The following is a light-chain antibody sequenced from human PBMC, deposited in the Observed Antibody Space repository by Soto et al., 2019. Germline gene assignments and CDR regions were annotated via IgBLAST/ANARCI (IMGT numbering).Light chain of an antibody. CDR2: GAS. V-gene: IGKV3-20*01. J-gene: IGKJ4*01. CDR3: QQYSSSPLT. CDR1: QSVRSSH. Sequence: EIVLTQSPGTLSLSPGERATLSCRASQSVRSSHLAWYQQMPGQAPRLLVYGASSRATGIPDRLSGSGSGTDFTLTISRLEPEDFAVYYCQQYSSSPLTFGGGTKADIK.